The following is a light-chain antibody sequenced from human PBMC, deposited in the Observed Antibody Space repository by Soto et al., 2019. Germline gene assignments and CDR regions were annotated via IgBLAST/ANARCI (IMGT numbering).Light chain of an antibody. J-gene: IGKJ1*01. CDR1: QSVPRSY. Sequence: EIVLTHSPGTLSFSPWESATLSFRASQSVPRSYLAWYQQKPGQAPRLLIYGTSSRATGIPDRFSGSGSGTNFTLTISRLEPEDFAVYYCQQYGSSPTTFGQGTKVDIK. CDR2: GTS. CDR3: QQYGSSPTT. V-gene: IGKV3-20*01.